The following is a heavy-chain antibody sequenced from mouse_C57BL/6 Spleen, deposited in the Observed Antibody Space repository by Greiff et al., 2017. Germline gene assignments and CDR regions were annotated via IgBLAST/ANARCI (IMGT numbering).Heavy chain of an antibody. CDR1: GFTFSSYA. V-gene: IGHV5-4*01. J-gene: IGHJ3*01. CDR3: ARDGAQATAWFAY. D-gene: IGHD3-2*02. Sequence: EVQRVESGGGLVKPGGSLKLSCAASGFTFSSYAMSWVRQTPEKRLEWVATISDGGSYTYYPDNVKGRFTISRDNAKNNLYLQMSHLKSEDTAMYYCARDGAQATAWFAYWGQGTLVTVSA. CDR2: ISDGGSYT.